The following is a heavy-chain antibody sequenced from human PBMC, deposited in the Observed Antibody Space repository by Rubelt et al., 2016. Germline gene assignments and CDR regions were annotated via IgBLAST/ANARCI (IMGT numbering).Heavy chain of an antibody. CDR2: IYYSGST. Sequence: QLQLQESGPGLVKPSETLSLTCTVSGGSISSSSYYWGWIRQPPGKGLEWIGSIYYSGSTYYNPSLKCRVTISVDTSKNQFSLKLSSVTAADTAVYYCARRLSSGWPFDYWGQGTLVTVSS. D-gene: IGHD6-19*01. V-gene: IGHV4-39*01. CDR3: ARRLSSGWPFDY. J-gene: IGHJ4*02. CDR1: GGSISSSSYY.